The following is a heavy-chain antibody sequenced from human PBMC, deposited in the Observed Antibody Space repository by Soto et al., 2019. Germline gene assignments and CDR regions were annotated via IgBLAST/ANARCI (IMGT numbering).Heavy chain of an antibody. Sequence: EVLLVESGGGLVQPGGSLRLSCAASGFPFSTYDMHWVRQSPGKGLEWISAIGAAGDTYYSDSMKGRFTNSRDNAKSSLYLQINSLSAGDSAVYYCSRGPVAGPSSYYMDMWGKGTTVIVPS. D-gene: IGHD6-19*01. J-gene: IGHJ6*03. V-gene: IGHV3-13*01. CDR2: IGAAGDT. CDR1: GFPFSTYD. CDR3: SRGPVAGPSSYYMDM.